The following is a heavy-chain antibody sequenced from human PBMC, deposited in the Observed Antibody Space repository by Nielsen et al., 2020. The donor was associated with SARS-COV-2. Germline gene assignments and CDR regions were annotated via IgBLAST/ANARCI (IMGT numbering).Heavy chain of an antibody. CDR1: GFTFSSYG. V-gene: IGHV3-33*01. J-gene: IGHJ6*03. CDR2: IWYDGSNK. D-gene: IGHD2/OR15-2a*01. CDR3: ASLWGYYYYYYMDV. Sequence: GGSLRLSCAASGFTFSSYGMHWVRQAPGKGLEWVAVIWYDGSNKYYADSVKGRFTISRDNSKNTLYLQMNSLRAEGTAVYYCASLWGYYYYYYMDVWGKGTTVTVSS.